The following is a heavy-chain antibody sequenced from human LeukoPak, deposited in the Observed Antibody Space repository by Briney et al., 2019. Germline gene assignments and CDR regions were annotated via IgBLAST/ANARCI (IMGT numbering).Heavy chain of an antibody. J-gene: IGHJ4*02. CDR3: ARGQINGYSYGHYFDY. Sequence: SSETLSLTCAVYGGSFSGYYWSWIRQPPGKGLEWIGEINHSGSTNYNPSLKSRVTISVDTSKNQFSLKLSSVTAADTAVYYCARGQINGYSYGHYFDYWGQGTLVTVSS. D-gene: IGHD5-18*01. CDR1: GGSFSGYY. V-gene: IGHV4-34*01. CDR2: INHSGST.